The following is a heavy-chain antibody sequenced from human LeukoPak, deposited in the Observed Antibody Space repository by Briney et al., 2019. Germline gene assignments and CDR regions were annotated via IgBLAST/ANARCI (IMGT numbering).Heavy chain of an antibody. CDR2: ISGTGGTT. V-gene: IGHV3-23*01. D-gene: IGHD2-15*01. Sequence: GGSLRLSCAASGFTFSSYAMSWVRQAPGKGLEWVSAISGTGGTTYYADSVKGRFTISRDNSKDTLYLQMSSLRAEDTAIYYCAKNGDRGAFCTGGTCYPYFYYYMDVWGKGTTVTI. CDR1: GFTFSSYA. J-gene: IGHJ6*03. CDR3: AKNGDRGAFCTGGTCYPYFYYYMDV.